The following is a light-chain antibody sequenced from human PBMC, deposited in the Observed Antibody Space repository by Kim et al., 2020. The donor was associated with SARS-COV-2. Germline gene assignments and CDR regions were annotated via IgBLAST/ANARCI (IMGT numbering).Light chain of an antibody. CDR3: QQFNSYLGT. V-gene: IGKV1-13*02. CDR2: DAS. J-gene: IGKJ2*01. CDR1: QGIISA. Sequence: SASVGERVTVSRRAMQGIISALAWYQQKPGEAPNVLIYDASSLESGVTSRFSGSGSGTDFTRTISSLQPEAVATYYCQQFNSYLGTFGQGTKLEI.